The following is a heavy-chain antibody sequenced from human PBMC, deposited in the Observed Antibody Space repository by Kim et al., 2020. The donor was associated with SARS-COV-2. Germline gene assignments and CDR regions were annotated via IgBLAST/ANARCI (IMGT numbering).Heavy chain of an antibody. J-gene: IGHJ6*02. V-gene: IGHV4-34*01. D-gene: IGHD1-26*01. CDR2: INHSGST. CDR3: ARTRYSGSYSSYYYYGMDV. CDR1: GGSFSGYY. Sequence: SETLSLTCAVYGGSFSGYYWSWIRQPPGKGLEWIGEINHSGSTNYNPSLKSRVTISVDTSKNQFSLKLSSVTAADTAVYYCARTRYSGSYSSYYYYGMDVWGQGTTVTVSS.